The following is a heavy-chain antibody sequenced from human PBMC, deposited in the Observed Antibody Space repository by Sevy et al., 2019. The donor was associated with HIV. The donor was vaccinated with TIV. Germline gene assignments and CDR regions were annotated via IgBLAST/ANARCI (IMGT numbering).Heavy chain of an antibody. CDR1: GFTFTRYW. D-gene: IGHD2-21*01. CDR2: INEDGTEK. V-gene: IGHV3-7*01. J-gene: IGHJ4*02. CDR3: ARDVAAGDF. Sequence: GGSLSLSCAASGFTFTRYWMTWVRQSPGKGLQWLGNINEDGTEKYYRDSVRGRFTISRDNAKKSLHLQMNSLRVDDTGVYYCARDVAAGDFWGQGTLVTVSS.